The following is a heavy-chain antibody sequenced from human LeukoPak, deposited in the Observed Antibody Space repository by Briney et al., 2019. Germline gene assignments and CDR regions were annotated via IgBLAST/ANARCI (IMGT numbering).Heavy chain of an antibody. J-gene: IGHJ5*02. D-gene: IGHD1-14*01. CDR1: GFTFSSYA. Sequence: SGGSLRLSCAASGFTFSSYAISWVRQAPGKGLEWVSAISGSGGRKYYADSVKGRFTISRDNSKNTLYLQMNSRRAEDTAVYYCAKALNPAWLDPWGQGTLVTVSS. CDR3: AKALNPAWLDP. CDR2: ISGSGGRK. V-gene: IGHV3-23*01.